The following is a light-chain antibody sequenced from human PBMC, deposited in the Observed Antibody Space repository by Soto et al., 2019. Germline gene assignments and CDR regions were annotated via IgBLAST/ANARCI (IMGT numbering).Light chain of an antibody. J-gene: IGKJ1*01. CDR2: GAY. CDR3: QEYSTSQT. CDR1: QSVNTRY. V-gene: IGKV3-20*01. Sequence: EIVLTQSPGTLSLSPGERATLSCRASQSVNTRYFAWYQQKPGQAPRLLIYGAYNRATGIPDRFSGSGSGTDFTLTISGLEPEYFGVYYCQEYSTSQTFGQGTKVEIK.